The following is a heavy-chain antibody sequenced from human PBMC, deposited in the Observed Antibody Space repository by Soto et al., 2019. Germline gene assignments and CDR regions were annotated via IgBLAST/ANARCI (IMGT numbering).Heavy chain of an antibody. D-gene: IGHD3-22*01. J-gene: IGHJ6*02. V-gene: IGHV3-33*01. CDR3: AREWGGMIVSFALGPNMDV. CDR1: GFTFSSYG. Sequence: GGSLRLSCAASGFTFSSYGMHWVRQAPGKGLEWVAVIWYDGSNKYYADSVKGRFTISRDKSKNTLYLQMNSLRAEDTAVYYCAREWGGMIVSFALGPNMDVWGQGTTVTVSS. CDR2: IWYDGSNK.